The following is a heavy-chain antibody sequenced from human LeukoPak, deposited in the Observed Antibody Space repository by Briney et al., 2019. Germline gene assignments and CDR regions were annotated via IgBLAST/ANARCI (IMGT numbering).Heavy chain of an antibody. J-gene: IGHJ4*02. D-gene: IGHD6-13*01. V-gene: IGHV1-18*01. Sequence: ASVKVSCRASGYTFTSYGISWVRQAPGQVLESMAWISAYNGNTNYAQKLQGRVTMTTDTSTSTAYMELRSLRSDDTAVYYCARDRIAAAAPTTFDYWGQGTLVTVSS. CDR2: ISAYNGNT. CDR3: ARDRIAAAAPTTFDY. CDR1: GYTFTSYG.